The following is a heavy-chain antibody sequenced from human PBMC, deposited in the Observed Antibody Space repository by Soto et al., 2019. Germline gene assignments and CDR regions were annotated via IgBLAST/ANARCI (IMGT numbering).Heavy chain of an antibody. CDR3: ARFDTAMDYPPLYYYYYGMDV. Sequence: VASVKVSCKASGGTFSSYAISWVRQAPGQGLEWMGGIIPIFGTANYAQKFQGRVTITADESTSTAYMELSSLRSEDTAVYYCARFDTAMDYPPLYYYYYGMDVWGQGTTVTVSS. CDR2: IIPIFGTA. CDR1: GGTFSSYA. V-gene: IGHV1-69*13. J-gene: IGHJ6*02. D-gene: IGHD5-18*01.